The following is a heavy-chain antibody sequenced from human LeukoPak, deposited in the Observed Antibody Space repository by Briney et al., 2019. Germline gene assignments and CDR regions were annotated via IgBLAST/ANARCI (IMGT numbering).Heavy chain of an antibody. V-gene: IGHV3-66*01. CDR3: AKDASTTTVTLIDY. D-gene: IGHD4-17*01. CDR2: IYSGGGT. CDR1: GFSVSSKY. Sequence: GGSLRLSYAAPGFSVSSKYMSWVRQAPGKGLEWVSVIYSGGGTYYADSVKGRFTIFRDNSKNTLYLQISGLRAEDTAVYYCAKDASTTTVTLIDYWGQGTLVTVSS. J-gene: IGHJ4*02.